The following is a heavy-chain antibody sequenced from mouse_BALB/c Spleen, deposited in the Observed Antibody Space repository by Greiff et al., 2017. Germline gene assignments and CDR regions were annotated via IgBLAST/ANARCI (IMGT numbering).Heavy chain of an antibody. D-gene: IGHD1-2*01. J-gene: IGHJ4*01. V-gene: IGHV14-3*02. Sequence: VQLQQSGAELVKPGASVKLSCTASGFNIKDTYMHWVKQRPEQGLEWIGRIDPANGNTKYNPKFQGKATITADTSSNTAYLQLSSLTSADTAVYYCARPYFITYYAMDYWGQGTSVTVSS. CDR2: IDPANGNT. CDR1: GFNIKDTY. CDR3: ARPYFITYYAMDY.